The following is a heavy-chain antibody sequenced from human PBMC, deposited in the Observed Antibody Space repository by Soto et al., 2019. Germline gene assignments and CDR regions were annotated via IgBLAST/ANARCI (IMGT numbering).Heavy chain of an antibody. J-gene: IGHJ4*02. CDR3: TSLVATIY. CDR1: GFTFSGSA. D-gene: IGHD5-12*01. V-gene: IGHV3-73*01. Sequence: EVQLVESGGGLVQPGGSLTLSCAASGFTFSGSAMHWLRQASGKGLEWVGRIRSKANSYATAYAASVNGRLTSSRDDSKNTAYLQMNSLKTEATDVYYCTSLVATIYWGQGTLVTVSS. CDR2: IRSKANSYAT.